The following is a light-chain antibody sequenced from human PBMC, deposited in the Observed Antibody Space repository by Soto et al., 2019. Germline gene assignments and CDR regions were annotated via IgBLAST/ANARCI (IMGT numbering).Light chain of an antibody. CDR2: EGT. Sequence: QSALTQPASVSASPGQSITLSCTATSNDVGFSKFVSWYQQQPGNSPQVLVYEGTKRPSGVSLRFSGSHSVNAASLTISDIHIEDEADYYCCSYATSGVVFGGGTKLTVL. J-gene: IGLJ2*01. CDR3: CSYATSGVV. CDR1: SNDVGFSKF. V-gene: IGLV2-23*01.